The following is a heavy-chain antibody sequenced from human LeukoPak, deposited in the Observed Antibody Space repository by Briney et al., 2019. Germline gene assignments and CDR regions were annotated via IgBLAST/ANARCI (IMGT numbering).Heavy chain of an antibody. CDR2: INPNSGGT. CDR1: GYTFTSYG. J-gene: IGHJ3*02. Sequence: ASVKVSCKASGYTFTSYGISWVRQAPGQGLEWMGRINPNSGGTNYAQKFQGRVTMTRDTSISTAYMELSRLRSDDTAVYYCAREGGGIAATRDAFDIWGQGTMVTVSS. V-gene: IGHV1-2*06. CDR3: AREGGGIAATRDAFDI. D-gene: IGHD6-13*01.